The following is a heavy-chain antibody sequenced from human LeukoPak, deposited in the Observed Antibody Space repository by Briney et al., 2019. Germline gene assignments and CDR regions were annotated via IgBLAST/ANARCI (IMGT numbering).Heavy chain of an antibody. CDR3: ARAYCSSTSCTQFYYYYYMDV. J-gene: IGHJ6*03. CDR1: GFNFRAYW. Sequence: GGSLRLPCTTSGFNFRAYWMGWVRQAPGKGLEWVANIHQHGSKENYLDSVKGRFTISRDNAKSSIYLQMNSLRAEDTAIYYCARAYCSSTSCTQFYYYYYMDVWGKGTTVTVSS. CDR2: IHQHGSKE. D-gene: IGHD2-2*01. V-gene: IGHV3-7*03.